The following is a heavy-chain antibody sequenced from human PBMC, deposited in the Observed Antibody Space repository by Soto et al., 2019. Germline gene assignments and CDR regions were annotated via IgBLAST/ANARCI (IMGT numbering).Heavy chain of an antibody. J-gene: IGHJ6*01. D-gene: IGHD2-2*01. Sequence: VQLVQSGAEVRKPGSSVTVSCKASGGDFKNFIIAWVRQAPGHWLEWMGGVIPICGTPNFVQKFQDRVTITADEATSTTYMELRSLRAEDTAGYSCERVGSCLSSSCLYYGMDVWGQGTKVIVSS. V-gene: IGHV1-69*01. CDR2: VIPICGTP. CDR1: GGDFKNFI. CDR3: ERVGSCLSSSCLYYGMDV.